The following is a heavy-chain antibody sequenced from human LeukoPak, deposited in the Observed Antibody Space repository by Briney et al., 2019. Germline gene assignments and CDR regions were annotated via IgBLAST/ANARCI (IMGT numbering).Heavy chain of an antibody. CDR3: ARAPGNDYYPYYYMDV. J-gene: IGHJ6*03. CDR1: GGSISSYY. Sequence: PSEAPSLTCTVSGGSISSYYWSWIRQPPGKGLEWIGYIYYSGSTNYNPSLKSRVTISVDTSKNQFSLKVSSVTSADTAAYYCARAPGNDYYPYYYMDVWGKGTTVTVSS. D-gene: IGHD4/OR15-4a*01. CDR2: IYYSGST. V-gene: IGHV4-59*01.